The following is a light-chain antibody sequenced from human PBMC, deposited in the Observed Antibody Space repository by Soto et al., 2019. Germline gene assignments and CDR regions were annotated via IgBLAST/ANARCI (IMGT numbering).Light chain of an antibody. CDR1: SSDVGGYDY. J-gene: IGLJ1*01. CDR2: EVN. Sequence: QSVLTQPPSASGSPGQSVTISCTGTSSDVGGYDYVSWYQQHPGKAPRLIIFEVNKRPSGVPDRFSGSKSGNTASLTVSGLQAEDEADYYCCSYAGRKKLRVFGTGTKVTVL. CDR3: CSYAGRKKLRV. V-gene: IGLV2-8*01.